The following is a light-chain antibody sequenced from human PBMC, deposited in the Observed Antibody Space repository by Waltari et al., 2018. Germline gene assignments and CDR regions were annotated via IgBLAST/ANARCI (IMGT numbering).Light chain of an antibody. CDR3: CSFTSSSTWV. V-gene: IGLV2-14*03. CDR2: DVS. Sequence: QSALTQPASVSGSPGQSITISCTGTATDVGGYNYVSWYQQHPGKAPKLIIFDVSSRPSGISNRFSGSKVGNTASLTISGVQPEDEADYYCCSFTSSSTWVFGGGTKLTVL. J-gene: IGLJ3*02. CDR1: ATDVGGYNY.